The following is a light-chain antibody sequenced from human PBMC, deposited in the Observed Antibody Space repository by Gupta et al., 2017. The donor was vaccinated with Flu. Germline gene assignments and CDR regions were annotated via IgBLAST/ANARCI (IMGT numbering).Light chain of an antibody. CDR3: QYYDRSLSDSVV. CDR1: SSNIGAGYD. V-gene: IGLV1-40*01. CDR2: ANS. Sequence: QSVLTQPPSVSGAPGQRVTIACTGTSSNIGAGYDVHWYQQLPGTAPKLLMSANSNRPSGVPDRFSGSTSGTSASLAITGLQPEDEADYFCQYYDRSLSDSVVFGGGTKVTVL. J-gene: IGLJ2*01.